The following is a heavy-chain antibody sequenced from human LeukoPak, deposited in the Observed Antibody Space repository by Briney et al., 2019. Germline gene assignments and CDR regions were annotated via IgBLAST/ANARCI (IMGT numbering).Heavy chain of an antibody. CDR2: IYTSGST. D-gene: IGHD6-13*01. Sequence: SETLSLTCTVSGGSISSYYWSWIRQPAGKGLEWIGRIYTSGSTNYNPSLKSRVTMSADTSKNQFSLKLSSVTAADTAVYYCARDSYSSSWYRFDPWGQGTLVTVSS. V-gene: IGHV4-4*07. J-gene: IGHJ5*02. CDR3: ARDSYSSSWYRFDP. CDR1: GGSISSYY.